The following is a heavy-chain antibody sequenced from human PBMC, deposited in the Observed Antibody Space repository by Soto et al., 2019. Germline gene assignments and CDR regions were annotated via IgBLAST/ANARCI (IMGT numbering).Heavy chain of an antibody. V-gene: IGHV4-31*03. CDR2: IYYSGST. CDR3: ARDVRWDRGLDV. Sequence: QVQLQESGPGLVKPSQTLSLTCTVSGGSISSGGYYWSWIRQHPGKGLEWIGYIYYSGSTNYNPSLKRRVSMSVDTSKNQFSLKVNSVTAADTAVYYCARDVRWDRGLDVWGQGTTVTVSS. CDR1: GGSISSGGYY. D-gene: IGHD1-26*01. J-gene: IGHJ6*02.